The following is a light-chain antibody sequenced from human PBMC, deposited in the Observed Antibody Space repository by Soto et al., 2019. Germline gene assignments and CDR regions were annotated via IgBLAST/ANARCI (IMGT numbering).Light chain of an antibody. CDR3: QSYDSRLSGYV. V-gene: IGLV2-14*01. CDR2: EVS. CDR1: SSDVGTYNF. J-gene: IGLJ1*01. Sequence: LTQPASVSGSPGQSITISCTGTSSDVGTYNFVSWYQQHPGKAPKLIIHEVSNRPSGVSDRFSGSKSGNTASLTISGLQAEDEADYYCQSYDSRLSGYVFGTGTKVTVL.